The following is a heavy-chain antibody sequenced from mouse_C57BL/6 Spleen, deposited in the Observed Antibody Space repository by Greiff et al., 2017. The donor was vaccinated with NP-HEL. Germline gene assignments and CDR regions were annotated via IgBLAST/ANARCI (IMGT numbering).Heavy chain of an antibody. CDR2: IDPETGGT. Sequence: VQLQQSGAELVRPGASVTLSCKASGYTFTDYEMHWVKQTPVHGLEWIGAIDPETGGTAYNQKFKGKAILTADKSSSTAYMELRSLTSEDSAVYYCTKGLRPPYWYFDVWGTGTTVTVSS. CDR1: GYTFTDYE. D-gene: IGHD2-4*01. CDR3: TKGLRPPYWYFDV. J-gene: IGHJ1*03. V-gene: IGHV1-15*01.